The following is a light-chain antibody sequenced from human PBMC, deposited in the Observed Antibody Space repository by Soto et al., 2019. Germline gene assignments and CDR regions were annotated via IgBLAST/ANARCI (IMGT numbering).Light chain of an antibody. CDR2: DVS. Sequence: QSALTQPAPVSASPGQSITISFTGNNSDIGYSNYVSWYQQHPGKAPKLVIYDVSNRPSGVSNRFSGSKSANTASLTISGLQAEDEADYYCSSFRSSSTSYVFGTGTKVTVL. CDR1: NSDIGYSNY. CDR3: SSFRSSSTSYV. V-gene: IGLV2-14*03. J-gene: IGLJ1*01.